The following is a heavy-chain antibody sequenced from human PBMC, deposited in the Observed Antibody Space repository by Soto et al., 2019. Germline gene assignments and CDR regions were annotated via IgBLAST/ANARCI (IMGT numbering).Heavy chain of an antibody. CDR1: GFTFNTYS. CDR2: ISYDGILK. Sequence: QVQLVESGGGVVQPGRSPRLSCAASGFTFNTYSMHWVRQAPGKGLEWVAVISYDGILKYYGDSVKGRFTISRDNSKNTQYLQMNSLRAEVTAVYYWAKGAGSAYYYDYYCMDVWGEGTTVTVAS. CDR3: AKGAGSAYYYDYYCMDV. J-gene: IGHJ6*04. V-gene: IGHV3-30*18. D-gene: IGHD3-10*01.